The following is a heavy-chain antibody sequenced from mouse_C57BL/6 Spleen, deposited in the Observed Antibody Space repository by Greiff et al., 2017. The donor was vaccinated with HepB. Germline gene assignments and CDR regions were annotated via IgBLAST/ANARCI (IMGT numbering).Heavy chain of an antibody. D-gene: IGHD3-3*01. J-gene: IGHJ1*03. CDR2: ISSGSSTI. CDR1: GFTFSDYG. V-gene: IGHV5-17*01. Sequence: EVMLVESGGGLVKPGGSLKLSCAASGFTFSDYGMHWVRQAPEKGLEWVAYISSGSSTIYYADTVKGRFTISRDNAKNTLFLQMTSLRSEGTAMYYCGRQLGEDWYFDVWGTGTTVTVSS. CDR3: GRQLGEDWYFDV.